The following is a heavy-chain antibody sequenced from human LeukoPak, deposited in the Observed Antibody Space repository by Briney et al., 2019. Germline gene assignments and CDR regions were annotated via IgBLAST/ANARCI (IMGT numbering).Heavy chain of an antibody. CDR3: ARAAPTRTLIGSGADY. V-gene: IGHV3-21*01. J-gene: IGHJ4*02. D-gene: IGHD3-22*01. Sequence: GGTLRLSCAASGFTFSSYGMSWVRQAPGKGLEWVSSISSSSSYIYYADSVKGRFTISRDNAKKSLYLQVNSLRAEDTAVYYCARAAPTRTLIGSGADYWGQGTLVTVSS. CDR1: GFTFSSYG. CDR2: ISSSSSYI.